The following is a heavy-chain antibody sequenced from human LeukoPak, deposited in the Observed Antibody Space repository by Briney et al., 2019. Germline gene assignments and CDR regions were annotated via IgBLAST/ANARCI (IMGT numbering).Heavy chain of an antibody. V-gene: IGHV4-61*01. Sequence: PLETLSLTCTVSGGSVSSGSYYWSWIRQPPGKGLEWIGYIYYSGSTNYNPSLKSRGTISVDTSKNQFSLKLSSVTAADTAVYYCARSVAVNRYYFDYWGQGTLVTVSS. D-gene: IGHD6-19*01. J-gene: IGHJ4*02. CDR2: IYYSGST. CDR1: GGSVSSGSYY. CDR3: ARSVAVNRYYFDY.